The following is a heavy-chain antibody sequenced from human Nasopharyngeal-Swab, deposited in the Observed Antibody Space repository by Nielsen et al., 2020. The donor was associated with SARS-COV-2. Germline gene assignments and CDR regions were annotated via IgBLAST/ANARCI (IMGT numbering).Heavy chain of an antibody. D-gene: IGHD6-13*01. Sequence: WIRQPPGKGLEWIGYIYYTGSTYCNPSLKSRVTISVDTSENQFSLELTSVTAADTAVYYCARYPSSSWSSYGMDVWGQGTTVTVSS. V-gene: IGHV4-31*02. CDR3: ARYPSSSWSSYGMDV. CDR2: IYYTGST. J-gene: IGHJ6*02.